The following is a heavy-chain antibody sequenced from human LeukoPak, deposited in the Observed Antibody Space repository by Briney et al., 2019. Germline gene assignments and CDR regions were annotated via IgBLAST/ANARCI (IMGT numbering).Heavy chain of an antibody. CDR3: ARGGYYGSGSYYRRGPNWFDP. CDR2: ISAYNGKT. V-gene: IGHV1-18*04. J-gene: IGHJ5*02. CDR1: GYTFTSYG. D-gene: IGHD3-10*01. Sequence: ASVKVSCKASGYTFTSYGISWVRQAPGQGGEGMGWISAYNGKTNYAQKLQSRVTMTTDTSTSTAYMELRSLRSDDTAVYYCARGGYYGSGSYYRRGPNWFDPWGQGTLVTVSS.